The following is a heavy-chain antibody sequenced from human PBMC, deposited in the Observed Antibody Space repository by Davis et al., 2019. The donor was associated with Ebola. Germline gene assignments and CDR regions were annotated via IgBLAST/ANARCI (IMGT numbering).Heavy chain of an antibody. CDR1: GHTFTSYA. D-gene: IGHD6-6*01. J-gene: IGHJ6*02. V-gene: IGHV1-3*01. Sequence: AASVKVSCKASGHTFTSYAMHWVRQAPGQRLEWMGWINAGNGNTKYSQKFQGRVTITRDTSASTAYMELSSLRSEDTAVYYCARGSSKAYYYYGMDVWGQGTTATVSS. CDR3: ARGSSKAYYYYGMDV. CDR2: INAGNGNT.